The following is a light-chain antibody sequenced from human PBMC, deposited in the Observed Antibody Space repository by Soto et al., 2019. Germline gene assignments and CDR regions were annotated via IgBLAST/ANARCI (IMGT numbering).Light chain of an antibody. CDR2: KAS. V-gene: IGKV1-5*03. J-gene: IGKJ2*01. CDR3: QQYNTFAPYT. Sequence: DIQMTQSPSTLSASVGDRVTLTCRASQSVSDWLAWYQQKPGKAPKVLIYKASNLESGVPSRFSGSGSGTEFTLTISSLQPDDSATYSCQQYNTFAPYTFGQGTKLEIK. CDR1: QSVSDW.